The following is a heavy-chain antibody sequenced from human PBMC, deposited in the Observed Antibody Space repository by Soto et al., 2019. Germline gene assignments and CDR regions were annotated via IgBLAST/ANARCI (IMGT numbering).Heavy chain of an antibody. CDR1: GYISANFW. Sequence: PGESLKISCKASGYISANFWIGWVRQMPGKGLEWMGFIHLGGSDTRYTPSFQDQVTISADMSISTAYLQWSSLKASDTAIYYCARRHYCRGEGTINHDYYYGMDVWGQVNTVTVSS. CDR3: ARRHYCRGEGTINHDYYYGMDV. J-gene: IGHJ6*02. CDR2: IHLGGSDT. D-gene: IGHD2-21*01. V-gene: IGHV5-51*01.